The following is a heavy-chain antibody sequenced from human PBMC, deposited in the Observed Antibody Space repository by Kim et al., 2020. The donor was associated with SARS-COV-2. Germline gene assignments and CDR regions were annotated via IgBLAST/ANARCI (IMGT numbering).Heavy chain of an antibody. Sequence: DDHPSLRSRVTRAVDTSKNRFSLELISVTAADTAVYYCARVRYGDNTMDYWGQGTLVTVSS. J-gene: IGHJ4*02. D-gene: IGHD3-10*01. V-gene: IGHV4-31*02. CDR3: ARVRYGDNTMDY.